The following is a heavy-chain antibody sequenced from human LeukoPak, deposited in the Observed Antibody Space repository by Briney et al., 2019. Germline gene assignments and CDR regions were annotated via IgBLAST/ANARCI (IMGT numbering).Heavy chain of an antibody. J-gene: IGHJ2*01. CDR2: IYHSGST. Sequence: SQTLSLTCAVSGYSISSGYYWGWIRQPPGKGLEWVGSIYHSGSTYYNPSLKSRVTISVDTSKNQFSLKLSSVTAADTAVYYCARDPTLRFLEWLNWYFDLWGRGTLVTVSS. CDR1: GYSISSGYY. D-gene: IGHD3-3*01. V-gene: IGHV4-38-2*02. CDR3: ARDPTLRFLEWLNWYFDL.